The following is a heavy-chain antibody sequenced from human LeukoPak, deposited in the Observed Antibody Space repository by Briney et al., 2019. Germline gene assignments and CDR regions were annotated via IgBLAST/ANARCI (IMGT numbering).Heavy chain of an antibody. J-gene: IGHJ6*03. D-gene: IGHD3-22*01. CDR2: IYSGGST. Sequence: PGGSLRLSCAASGFVVSSNYMTWVRQVPGKGLEWVSVIYSGGSTYDADSVKGRFTISRDNSKNTVYLQMNSLRAEDTAVYYCARVLGYDSIGYHSDYMDVWGKGTTVTVSS. CDR1: GFVVSSNY. CDR3: ARVLGYDSIGYHSDYMDV. V-gene: IGHV3-53*01.